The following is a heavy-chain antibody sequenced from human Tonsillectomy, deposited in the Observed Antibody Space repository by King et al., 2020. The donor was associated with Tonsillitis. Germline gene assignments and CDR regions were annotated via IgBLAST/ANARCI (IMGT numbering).Heavy chain of an antibody. CDR3: AIARSYDDTEY. V-gene: IGHV1-18*01. CDR2: ISAYNGKT. CDR1: GYTFTSYG. Sequence: VQLVESGAEVKKPGASVKVSCTASGYTFTSYGISWVRQAPGKGLEWMGWISAYNGKTNYAQKLQGRVNMTTDTSTTTAYMELRSLRSDDTAVYYCAIARSYDDTEYWGQGTMVTVSS. J-gene: IGHJ4*02. D-gene: IGHD3-22*01.